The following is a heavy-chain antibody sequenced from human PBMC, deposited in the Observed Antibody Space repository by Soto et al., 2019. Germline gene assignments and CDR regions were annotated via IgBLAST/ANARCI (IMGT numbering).Heavy chain of an antibody. V-gene: IGHV4-59*01. CDR1: GGSISSYY. CDR2: IYYSGST. Sequence: QVQLQESGPGLVKPSETLSLTCTVSGGSISSYYWSWIRQPPGKGLEWIGYIYYSGSTNYNPSLTNRVTVSVDTSKTQFSLKLSSVTAADTAVYYCARDRYYDSSGYYRGYYYYGMDVWGQGTTVTVSS. D-gene: IGHD3-22*01. CDR3: ARDRYYDSSGYYRGYYYYGMDV. J-gene: IGHJ6*02.